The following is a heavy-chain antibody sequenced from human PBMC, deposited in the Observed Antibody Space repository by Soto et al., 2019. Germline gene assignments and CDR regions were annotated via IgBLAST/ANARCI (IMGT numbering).Heavy chain of an antibody. CDR3: ASDCYSSSSYYYYMDV. D-gene: IGHD6-13*01. J-gene: IGHJ6*03. V-gene: IGHV3-21*01. Sequence: EVQLVESGGGLVKPGGSLRLSGAASGFTFSSYSMNWVRQAPGKGLEWVSSISSSSRYIYYADSVKGRFTISRDNAKNSRYLQMNSLRAEDTAVYYCASDCYSSSSYYYYMDVWGKGTTVTVSS. CDR2: ISSSSRYI. CDR1: GFTFSSYS.